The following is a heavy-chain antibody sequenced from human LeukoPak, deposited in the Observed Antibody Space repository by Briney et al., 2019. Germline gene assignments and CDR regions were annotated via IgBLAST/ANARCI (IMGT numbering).Heavy chain of an antibody. D-gene: IGHD3-10*01. J-gene: IGHJ4*02. CDR3: ARMRYGSGSYTYFDY. Sequence: SETLSLTCTVSGGSISSRPYYWGWVRQPPGKGLEWIGRVYTSGSTNYNPSLKSRVTMSVDTSKNQFSLKLSSVTAADTAVYYCARMRYGSGSYTYFDYWGQGTLVTVSS. CDR2: VYTSGST. V-gene: IGHV4-61*05. CDR1: GGSISSRPYY.